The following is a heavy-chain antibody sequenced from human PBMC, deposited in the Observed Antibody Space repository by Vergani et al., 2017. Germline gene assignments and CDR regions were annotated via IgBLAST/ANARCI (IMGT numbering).Heavy chain of an antibody. CDR3: AREERRYSSPFVGD. Sequence: EVHLLESGGGQVEAGGSLRLSCVASGFTFSNSAMSWVRQTSGKGLEWVSAISGHGDRTYYADSVKGRFTISRDNSNNTDYLQMNSLKAEDRATYYCAREERRYSSPFVGDWGQGTLVTV. V-gene: IGHV3-23*01. D-gene: IGHD2-15*01. CDR1: GFTFSNSA. J-gene: IGHJ4*02. CDR2: ISGHGDRT.